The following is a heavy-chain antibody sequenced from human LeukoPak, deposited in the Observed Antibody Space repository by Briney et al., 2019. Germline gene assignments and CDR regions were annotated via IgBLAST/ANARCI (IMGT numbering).Heavy chain of an antibody. CDR2: INPNSGGT. Sequence: ASVKVSCKASGYTFTGYYMHWVRQAPGQGLEWMGRINPNSGGTNYAQKFQGRVTMTRDTSISTAYMELSRLRSDDTAVYYCARAGLTTSSYYYYMDVWGKGTTVTVSS. J-gene: IGHJ6*03. D-gene: IGHD4-11*01. CDR1: GYTFTGYY. V-gene: IGHV1-2*06. CDR3: ARAGLTTSSYYYYMDV.